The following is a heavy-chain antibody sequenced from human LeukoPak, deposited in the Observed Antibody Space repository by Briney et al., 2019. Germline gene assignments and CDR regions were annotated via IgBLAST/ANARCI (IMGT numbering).Heavy chain of an antibody. V-gene: IGHV3-48*03. CDR3: ARRWGHFDY. Sequence: GGSLRLSRAASGFTFSGYEMNWVRQAPGEGLEWVSYISSSASTIYYADSVKGRFTISRDNAKNSLYLQMDSLRVEDTAVYYCARRWGHFDYWGQATLVTVSS. CDR1: GFTFSGYE. CDR2: ISSSASTI. J-gene: IGHJ4*02. D-gene: IGHD7-27*01.